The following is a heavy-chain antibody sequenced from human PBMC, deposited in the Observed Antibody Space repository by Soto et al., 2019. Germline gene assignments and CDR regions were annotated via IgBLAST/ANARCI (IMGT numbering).Heavy chain of an antibody. V-gene: IGHV4-59*01. CDR3: ARSPHYDFWSGYYLFDY. CDR1: GGSISSYY. CDR2: IYYSGST. Sequence: SETLSLTCTVSGGSISSYYWSWIRQPPGKGLEWIGYIYYSGSTNYNPSLKSRVTISVDTSKNQLSLKLSSVTAADTAVYYCARSPHYDFWSGYYLFDYWGQGTLVTVSS. J-gene: IGHJ4*02. D-gene: IGHD3-3*01.